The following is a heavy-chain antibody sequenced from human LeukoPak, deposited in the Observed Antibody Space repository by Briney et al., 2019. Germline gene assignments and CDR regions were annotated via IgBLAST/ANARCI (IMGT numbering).Heavy chain of an antibody. CDR1: GFTFSIHA. J-gene: IGHJ4*02. V-gene: IGHV3-23*01. Sequence: GGSLRLSCAASGFTFSIHAMSWVRQAPGKGLEWVSSISGSDGSTYYADSVKGRFTISRDNSKNTLYLQMNSLRADDTAVYYCTKGDLYWGQGTLVTVSS. CDR2: ISGSDGST. CDR3: TKGDLY.